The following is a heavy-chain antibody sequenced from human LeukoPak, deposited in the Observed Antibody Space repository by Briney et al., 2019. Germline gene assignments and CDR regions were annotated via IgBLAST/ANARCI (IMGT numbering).Heavy chain of an antibody. CDR2: ISGSGGST. V-gene: IGHV3-23*01. CDR3: AKDGSGTYPDAFDV. Sequence: PGGSLRHSCAASGFTFSSYAMSWVRQAPGEGLEWVSAISGSGGSTYYANSVKGRFTISRDTSKNTLYLQMNSLRAEDTAVYYCAKDGSGTYPDAFDVWGQGTMVTVSS. J-gene: IGHJ3*01. D-gene: IGHD1-26*01. CDR1: GFTFSSYA.